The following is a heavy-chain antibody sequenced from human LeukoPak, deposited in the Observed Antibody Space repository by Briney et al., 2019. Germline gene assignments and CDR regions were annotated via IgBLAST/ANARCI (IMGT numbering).Heavy chain of an antibody. CDR1: GGTFSSYA. CDR3: ASTKTGYSSSWSPDDAFDF. V-gene: IGHV1-69*06. CDR2: IIPIFGTA. Sequence: GASVKVSCKPSGGTFSSYAISWVRRAPGQGLEWRGGIIPIFGTANYAQKFQGRVTITADKSTSTAYMELSSLRSEDTAVYYCASTKTGYSSSWSPDDAFDFWGQGTMVTVSS. D-gene: IGHD6-13*01. J-gene: IGHJ3*01.